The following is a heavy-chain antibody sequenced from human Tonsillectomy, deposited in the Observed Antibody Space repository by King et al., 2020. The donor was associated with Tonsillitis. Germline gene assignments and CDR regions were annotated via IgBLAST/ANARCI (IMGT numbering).Heavy chain of an antibody. Sequence: QLVQSGPEVKKPGESLKISCKGSGYTFTRHWIGWVRQMHGKGLEWMGIIYPGDSDTRYSPSFQGQVSISADKSITTAYLQWSSLKASDTAMYYCASRPDGFDIWGQGTMVTVSS. CDR3: ASRPDGFDI. CDR2: IYPGDSDT. CDR1: GYTFTRHW. V-gene: IGHV5-51*01. J-gene: IGHJ3*02.